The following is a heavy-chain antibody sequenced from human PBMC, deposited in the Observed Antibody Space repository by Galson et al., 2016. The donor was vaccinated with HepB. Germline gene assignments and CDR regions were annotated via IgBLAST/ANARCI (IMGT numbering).Heavy chain of an antibody. CDR3: AREEGMIVVVTAGTLRMDV. D-gene: IGHD2-21*02. Sequence: SLRLSCAASGFTFSSYTMNWVRQAPGKGLEWVSSISRGSTYIYYADSVKGRFTISRDNANNSVFPQMNSLRAEDTSVYYCAREEGMIVVVTAGTLRMDVWGQGTTVTFSS. CDR1: GFTFSSYT. J-gene: IGHJ6*02. CDR2: ISRGSTYI. V-gene: IGHV3-21*01.